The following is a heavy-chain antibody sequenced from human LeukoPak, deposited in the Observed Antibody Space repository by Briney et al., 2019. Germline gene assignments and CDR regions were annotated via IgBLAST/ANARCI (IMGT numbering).Heavy chain of an antibody. D-gene: IGHD2-2*01. Sequence: SVKVSCKASGGTFSSYAISWVRQAPGQGLEWMGGIIPIFGTANYAQKFQGRVTITADESTSTAYMELSSLRSEDTAVYYCAREGGPAGGAFDIWGQGTMVTVSS. CDR1: GGTFSSYA. CDR3: AREGGPAGGAFDI. J-gene: IGHJ3*02. CDR2: IIPIFGTA. V-gene: IGHV1-69*13.